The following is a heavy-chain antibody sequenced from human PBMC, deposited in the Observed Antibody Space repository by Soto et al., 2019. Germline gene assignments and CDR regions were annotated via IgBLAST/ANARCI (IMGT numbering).Heavy chain of an antibody. J-gene: IGHJ6*02. CDR1: GFTVSSNY. D-gene: IGHD3-22*01. Sequence: EVQLVESGGGLVQPGGSLRLSCAASGFTVSSNYMSWFRRAPGKGLEWVSVIYNGGSTYYADSVKGRFTISRDNSKNTLYLQMISLRAEETAVYYGARMIGVLYGMDVWGHGTTVTVSS. CDR3: ARMIGVLYGMDV. CDR2: IYNGGST. V-gene: IGHV3-66*01.